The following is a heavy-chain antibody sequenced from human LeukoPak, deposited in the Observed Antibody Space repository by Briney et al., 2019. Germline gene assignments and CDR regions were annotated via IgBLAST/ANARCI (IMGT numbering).Heavy chain of an antibody. CDR2: INPNSGGT. V-gene: IGHV1-2*02. Sequence: ASVKVSCKASGYTFTSYDINWVRQAPGQGLEWMGSINPNSGGTNYAQKFQGRVTMTRDTSISIAYMELSRLRSDDTAVYYCAREKRDSYGLNYYYYMDVWGKGTTVTVSS. J-gene: IGHJ6*03. CDR1: GYTFTSYD. D-gene: IGHD5-18*01. CDR3: AREKRDSYGLNYYYYMDV.